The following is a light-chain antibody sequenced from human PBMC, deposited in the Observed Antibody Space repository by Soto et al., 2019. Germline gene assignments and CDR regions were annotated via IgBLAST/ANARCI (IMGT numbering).Light chain of an antibody. CDR2: PAS. J-gene: IGKJ4*01. CDR1: QDISSH. Sequence: DIQLTQSPSFLSASVGDRVTITCRASQDISSHLAWYQQKPGKAPKLLIYPASTLQSGVPSGFGGSGSGTEFTLTITSLQPEDFATYYCQQVKTYPLTFGGGTKVEIK. V-gene: IGKV1-9*01. CDR3: QQVKTYPLT.